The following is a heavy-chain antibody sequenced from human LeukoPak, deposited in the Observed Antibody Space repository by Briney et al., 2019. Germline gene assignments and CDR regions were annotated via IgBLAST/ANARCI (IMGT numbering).Heavy chain of an antibody. CDR3: AIKLGYCSGGSCLEFDY. D-gene: IGHD2-15*01. CDR1: GGTFSGYA. CDR2: IIPIFGTA. V-gene: IGHV1-69*06. Sequence: SVKVSCKASGGTFSGYAISWVRQAPGQGLEWMGGIIPIFGTANYAQKFQGRVTITADKSTSTAYMELSSLRSEDTAVYYCAIKLGYCSGGSCLEFDYWGQGTLVTVSS. J-gene: IGHJ4*02.